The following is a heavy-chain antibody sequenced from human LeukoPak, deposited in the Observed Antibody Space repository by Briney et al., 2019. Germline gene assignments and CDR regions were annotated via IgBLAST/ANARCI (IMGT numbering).Heavy chain of an antibody. V-gene: IGHV1-18*01. CDR1: GYTFTSYD. CDR2: ISAYNGNT. CDR3: ARTDIVIVPSADSWFDP. Sequence: ASVKVSCKASGYTFTSYDINWVRQATGQGLEWMGWISAYNGNTHYVKKFQGRVTMTTDTSTSTAYMELRSLRSDDTAVYYCARTDIVIVPSADSWFDPWGQGTLVTVSS. D-gene: IGHD2-2*01. J-gene: IGHJ5*02.